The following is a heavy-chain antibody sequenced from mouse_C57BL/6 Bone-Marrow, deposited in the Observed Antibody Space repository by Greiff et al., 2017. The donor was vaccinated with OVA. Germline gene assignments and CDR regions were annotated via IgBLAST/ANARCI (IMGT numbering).Heavy chain of an antibody. J-gene: IGHJ3*01. V-gene: IGHV1-5*01. Sequence: EVQLQQSGTVLARPGASVKMSCKPSGYTFTSYWMHWVKQRPGQGLEWIGAIYPGNSDTSYNQKFKGKAKLTAVTSASTAYMELSSLTNEDSAVYYCTRSPHYGSSQAWFAYWGQGTLVTVSA. CDR1: GYTFTSYW. CDR3: TRSPHYGSSQAWFAY. CDR2: IYPGNSDT. D-gene: IGHD1-1*01.